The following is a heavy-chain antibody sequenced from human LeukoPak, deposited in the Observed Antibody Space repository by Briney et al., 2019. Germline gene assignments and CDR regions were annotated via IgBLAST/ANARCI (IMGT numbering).Heavy chain of an antibody. V-gene: IGHV1-2*02. Sequence: ASVKVSCKASGYTFTGYYMHWVRQAPGQGLEWMGWINPNSGGTNYAQKFQGRVTMTRDTSISTAYMELSSLRSEDTAVYYCARGVTEGIELPSWFDPWGQGTLVTVSS. D-gene: IGHD1-7*01. CDR1: GYTFTGYY. J-gene: IGHJ5*02. CDR3: ARGVTEGIELPSWFDP. CDR2: INPNSGGT.